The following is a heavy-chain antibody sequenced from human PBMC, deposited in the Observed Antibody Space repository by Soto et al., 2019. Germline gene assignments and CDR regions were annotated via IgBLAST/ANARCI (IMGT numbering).Heavy chain of an antibody. J-gene: IGHJ4*02. CDR3: AKGDGDYDY. Sequence: GGSLRLSCAASGFTFSSYGMHWVRQAPGEGLEWVSAISGSGGSTYYADSVKGRFTISRDNSKNTLYLQMNSLRAEDTAVYYCAKGDGDYDYWGQGTLVTVSS. CDR2: ISGSGGST. V-gene: IGHV3-23*01. D-gene: IGHD4-17*01. CDR1: GFTFSSYG.